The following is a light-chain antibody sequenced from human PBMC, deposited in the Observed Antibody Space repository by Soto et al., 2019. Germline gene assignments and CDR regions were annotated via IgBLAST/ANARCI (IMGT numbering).Light chain of an antibody. Sequence: DIQMTQSPSTLSPSVGAGVTTTCGASKSISRGLAWYQQKPGKAPKLLIYGASSLESGVPSRFSGSGSGTEFTLTISSLQPDDFATYYCHQYNFYPYTFGQGTKLEIK. CDR3: HQYNFYPYT. CDR1: KSISRG. J-gene: IGKJ2*01. V-gene: IGKV1-5*03. CDR2: GAS.